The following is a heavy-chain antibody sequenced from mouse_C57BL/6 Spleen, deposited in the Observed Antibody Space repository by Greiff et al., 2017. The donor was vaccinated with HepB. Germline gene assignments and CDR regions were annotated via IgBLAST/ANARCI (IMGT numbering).Heavy chain of an antibody. J-gene: IGHJ4*01. CDR1: GYTFTDYY. Sequence: VQLQQSGPELVKPGASVKISCKASGYTFTDYYINWVKQRPGQGLEWIGWIFPGSGSTYYNEKFKGKATLTVDKSSSTAYMLLSSLTSEDSAVYFCARSDLAIDGSSYYAMDYWGQGTSVTVSS. D-gene: IGHD2-3*01. CDR3: ARSDLAIDGSSYYAMDY. CDR2: IFPGSGST. V-gene: IGHV1-75*01.